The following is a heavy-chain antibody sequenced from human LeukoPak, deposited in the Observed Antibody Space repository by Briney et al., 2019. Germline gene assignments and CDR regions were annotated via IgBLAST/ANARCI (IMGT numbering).Heavy chain of an antibody. V-gene: IGHV3-11*01. CDR2: ISSSGSTI. CDR1: XFTFSDYY. D-gene: IGHD2-2*01. CDR3: ARDLLGYCSSTSCRSTPFDY. J-gene: IGHJ4*02. Sequence: SLRXSXXXXXFTFSDYYMSWIRQAPGKGLEGVSYISSSGSTIYYADSVKRRFTISRDNAKNSLYLQMNSLRAEDTAVYYCARDLLGYCSSTSCRSTPFDYWGQGTLVTVSS.